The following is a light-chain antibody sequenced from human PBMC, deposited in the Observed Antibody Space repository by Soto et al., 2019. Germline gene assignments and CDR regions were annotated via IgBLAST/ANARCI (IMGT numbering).Light chain of an antibody. CDR2: EVS. J-gene: IGLJ1*01. CDR1: SSDVGGFNY. V-gene: IGLV2-14*01. Sequence: QSALTQPASVSGSPGQSITVSCTGTSSDVGGFNYVSWYQQRPGKAPKLMIYEVSNRPSGVPRRFSGSKSGKTASLTIAGLQAEDEADYYCCSYASSSTRIFGTGTKGTV. CDR3: CSYASSSTRI.